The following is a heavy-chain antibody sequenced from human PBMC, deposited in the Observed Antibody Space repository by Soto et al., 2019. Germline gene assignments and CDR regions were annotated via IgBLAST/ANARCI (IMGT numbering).Heavy chain of an antibody. Sequence: QVQLVESGGGVVQSGGSLRLSCAASGFTFSGHGMHWVRQAPGKGLEWVAVIWYDGSQKYYADSVKGRFTISRDNSKNTLSLQMNSLRAEDTAVYFCARFPGVAAEGSLDYWGRGTPVTVSS. D-gene: IGHD6-13*01. CDR3: ARFPGVAAEGSLDY. CDR1: GFTFSGHG. CDR2: IWYDGSQK. J-gene: IGHJ4*02. V-gene: IGHV3-33*01.